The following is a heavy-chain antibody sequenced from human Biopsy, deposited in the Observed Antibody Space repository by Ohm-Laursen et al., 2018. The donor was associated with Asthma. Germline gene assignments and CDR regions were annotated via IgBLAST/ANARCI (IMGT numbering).Heavy chain of an antibody. D-gene: IGHD1-1*01. CDR3: VRDGTDDAFDI. V-gene: IGHV3-30*15. Sequence: SLRLSCSASGFSFSNFAIHWVRQAPGKGLEWMGVISKDASTQDYADSVKGRFTMARDNSKNTLDLQMSSLREEDTAVYYCVRDGTDDAFDIWGQGTVVSVSS. CDR2: ISKDASTQ. CDR1: GFSFSNFA. J-gene: IGHJ3*02.